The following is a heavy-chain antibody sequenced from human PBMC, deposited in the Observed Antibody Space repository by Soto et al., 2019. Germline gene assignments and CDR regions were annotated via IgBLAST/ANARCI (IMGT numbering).Heavy chain of an antibody. V-gene: IGHV1-18*01. CDR3: ARDLQQLVLYYYGMDV. J-gene: IGHJ6*02. CDR1: GYTFTSYG. Sequence: QVQLVQSGAEVKKPGASVKVSCKASGYTFTSYGISWVRQAPGQGLEWMGWISAYNGNTNYAQKLQGRVTMTTDTSKSTAYMELRSLRSDDTAVYYCARDLQQLVLYYYGMDVWGQGTTVTVSS. CDR2: ISAYNGNT. D-gene: IGHD6-13*01.